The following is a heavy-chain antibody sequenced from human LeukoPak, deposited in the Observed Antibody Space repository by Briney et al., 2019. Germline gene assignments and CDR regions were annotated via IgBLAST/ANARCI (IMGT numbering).Heavy chain of an antibody. Sequence: GGSLRLSCSASGFTFSSYAMHWVRQAPGKGLEYVSAISSNGGSTYYADSVEGRFTISRDNSKNTLYLQMSSLRAEDTAVYYCVKVPLDDILTGYWVYFDYWGQGTLVTVSS. CDR1: GFTFSSYA. D-gene: IGHD3-9*01. CDR3: VKVPLDDILTGYWVYFDY. V-gene: IGHV3-64D*06. CDR2: ISSNGGST. J-gene: IGHJ4*02.